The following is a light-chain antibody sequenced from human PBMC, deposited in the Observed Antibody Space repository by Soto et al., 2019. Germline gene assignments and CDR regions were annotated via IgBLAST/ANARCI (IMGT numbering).Light chain of an antibody. J-gene: IGKJ5*01. Sequence: DIQMTQSPSSLSTSVGDRVTITCRASQSISSYLNWYQQKPGKAPKLLIYAASSLQSGVPSRFSGSGSETDFTLTISSLQPEDFATYYCQQSYSTPITFGQGTRLEI. V-gene: IGKV1-39*01. CDR1: QSISSY. CDR2: AAS. CDR3: QQSYSTPIT.